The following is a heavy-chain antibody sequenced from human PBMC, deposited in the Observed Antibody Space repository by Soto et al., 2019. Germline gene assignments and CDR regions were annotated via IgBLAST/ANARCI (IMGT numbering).Heavy chain of an antibody. J-gene: IGHJ4*02. Sequence: QVQLVQSGAGVRKPGSSVKVSCKASGGTFSRHAISWVRQAPGQGLEWMGGIIPIFGTANHAQKFQGRVTIIADESTSTVDMELSSLRSEDTAMYYCARGWGYDSNDYYYAYWGQGTLVIVSS. V-gene: IGHV1-69*01. CDR2: IIPIFGTA. CDR3: ARGWGYDSNDYYYAY. CDR1: GGTFSRHA. D-gene: IGHD3-22*01.